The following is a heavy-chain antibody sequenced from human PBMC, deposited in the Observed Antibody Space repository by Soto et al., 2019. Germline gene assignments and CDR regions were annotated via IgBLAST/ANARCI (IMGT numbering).Heavy chain of an antibody. CDR2: VYYRGRS. Sequence: SETLSLTCTVSVGSVTNSSYYWGWIRQSPGKGLEWIGSVYYRGRSYSKSSVKSRVTISVDTSKNQFSLNLNSVTASDTAVYFCVCKRTTVITQAYFDDWGPGALVTAAS. V-gene: IGHV4-39*01. J-gene: IGHJ4*02. CDR1: VGSVTNSSYY. D-gene: IGHD4-4*01. CDR3: VCKRTTVITQAYFDD.